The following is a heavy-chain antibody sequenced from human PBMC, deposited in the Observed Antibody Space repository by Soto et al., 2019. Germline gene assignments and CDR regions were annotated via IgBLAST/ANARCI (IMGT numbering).Heavy chain of an antibody. CDR3: ARVVKSPSIAARSWYYYGMDV. Sequence: QVQLVESGGGVVQPGRSLRLSCAASGFTFSSYAMHWVRQAPGKGLEWVAVISYDGSNKYYADSVKGRFTISRDNSKNTVYLQMNSLRAEDTAVYYCARVVKSPSIAARSWYYYGMDVWGQGTTVTVSS. CDR1: GFTFSSYA. V-gene: IGHV3-30-3*01. CDR2: ISYDGSNK. J-gene: IGHJ6*02. D-gene: IGHD6-6*01.